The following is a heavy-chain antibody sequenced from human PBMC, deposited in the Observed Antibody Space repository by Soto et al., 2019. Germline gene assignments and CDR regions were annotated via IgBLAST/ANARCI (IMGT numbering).Heavy chain of an antibody. Sequence: ILSCAASGFTFSSYSMNWVRQAPGKGLEWVSYISSSSSTIYYADSVKGRFTISRDNAKNSLYLQMNSLRDEDTAVYYCARDGLWNPYDSSGYSDYWGQGTLVTVSS. D-gene: IGHD3-22*01. CDR2: ISSSSSTI. J-gene: IGHJ4*02. CDR1: GFTFSSYS. V-gene: IGHV3-48*02. CDR3: ARDGLWNPYDSSGYSDY.